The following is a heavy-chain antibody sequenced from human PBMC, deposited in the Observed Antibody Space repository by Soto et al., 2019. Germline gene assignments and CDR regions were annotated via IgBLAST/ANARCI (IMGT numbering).Heavy chain of an antibody. Sequence: SVKVSCKASGGSFSSSAISWVRQAPGQGLEWMGGIIPIFGAANYAQKFQGRVTITADESTSTASMELSSLRSEDTAVYYCARVSIAVAVSPPYYYYYGMDAWGQGXTVTVYS. CDR1: GGSFSSSA. CDR3: ARVSIAVAVSPPYYYYYGMDA. V-gene: IGHV1-69*13. J-gene: IGHJ6*02. CDR2: IIPIFGAA. D-gene: IGHD6-19*01.